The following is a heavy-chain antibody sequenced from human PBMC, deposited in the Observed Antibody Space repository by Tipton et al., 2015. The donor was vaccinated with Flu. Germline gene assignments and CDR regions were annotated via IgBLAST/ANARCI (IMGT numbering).Heavy chain of an antibody. CDR1: GGSTSSYY. CDR2: IYYSGSA. J-gene: IGHJ1*01. Sequence: TLSLTCTVSGGSTSSYYWSWIRQPPGKGLEWIGYIYYSGSANYNPSLKSRVTISVDTSKNQFSLELSSVTAADTAVYYCARYGTYDGSRYFQHWGQGTLVTVSS. D-gene: IGHD1-26*01. V-gene: IGHV4-59*01. CDR3: ARYGTYDGSRYFQH.